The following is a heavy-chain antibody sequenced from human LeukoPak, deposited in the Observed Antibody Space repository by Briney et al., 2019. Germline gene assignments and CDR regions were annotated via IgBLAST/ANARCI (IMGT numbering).Heavy chain of an antibody. V-gene: IGHV4-34*01. D-gene: IGHD3-22*01. J-gene: IGHJ4*02. CDR2: INHSGST. Sequence: SETLSLTCAVYGGSFSGYYWSWIRQPPGKGLEWIGEINHSGSTNYNPSLKSRVTISVDTSKNQFSLKLSSVTAADTAVYYCAGPTPYYYDSSGRFDYWGQGTLVTVSS. CDR3: AGPTPYYYDSSGRFDY. CDR1: GGSFSGYY.